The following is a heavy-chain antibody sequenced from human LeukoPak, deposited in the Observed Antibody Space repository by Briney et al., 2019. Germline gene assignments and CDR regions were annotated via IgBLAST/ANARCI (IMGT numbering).Heavy chain of an antibody. D-gene: IGHD2-2*01. J-gene: IGHJ4*02. V-gene: IGHV1-18*01. CDR3: ARDNIDCSSTSCHPGFDY. Sequence: ASVKVSCKASGYTFTSYGISWVRQAPGQGLEWMGWISAYNGNTNYAQKLLGRVTMTTDTSTSTAYMELRSLRSDDTAVYYCARDNIDCSSTSCHPGFDYWGQGTLVTVSS. CDR1: GYTFTSYG. CDR2: ISAYNGNT.